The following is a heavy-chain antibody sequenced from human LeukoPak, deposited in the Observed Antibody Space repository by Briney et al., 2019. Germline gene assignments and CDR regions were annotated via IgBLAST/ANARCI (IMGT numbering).Heavy chain of an antibody. J-gene: IGHJ3*01. CDR1: GGTFSSYA. D-gene: IGHD1-26*01. CDR2: INPNSGGT. V-gene: IGHV1-2*02. Sequence: ASVKVSCKASGGTFSSYAISWVRQAPGQGLEWMGWINPNSGGTNYAQKFQGRVTMTRDTSISTAYMELSRLRSDDTAVYYCARDLSGEGAFWGQGTMVTVSS. CDR3: ARDLSGEGAF.